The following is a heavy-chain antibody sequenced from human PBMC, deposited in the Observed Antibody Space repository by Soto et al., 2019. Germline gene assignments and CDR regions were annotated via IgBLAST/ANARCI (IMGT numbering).Heavy chain of an antibody. D-gene: IGHD2-21*02. CDR1: GFTFSSYS. V-gene: IGHV3-48*01. CDR3: ERGLGLYCGGDCPIWFDP. Sequence: EVQLVESGGGLVQPGGSLRLSCAASGFTFSSYSMNWDRQAPGKGLEWVSYISSSSSTIYYADSVKGRFTISRDNAKNSLYLQMNSLRAEDTAVYYCERGLGLYCGGDCPIWFDPWGQGTLVTVSS. J-gene: IGHJ5*02. CDR2: ISSSSSTI.